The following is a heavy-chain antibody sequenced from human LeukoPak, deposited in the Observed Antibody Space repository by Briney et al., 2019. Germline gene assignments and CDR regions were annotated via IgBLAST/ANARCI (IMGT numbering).Heavy chain of an antibody. J-gene: IGHJ5*02. D-gene: IGHD1-1*01. CDR3: ARGATGTTGWFDP. V-gene: IGHV1-69*05. CDR1: GGTFSSYA. Sequence: ASVKVSCKASGGTFSSYAISWVRQAPGQGLEWMGGIIPIFGTANYAQKFQGRVTITTDESTSTAYMELSSLRSEDTAVYYCARGATGTTGWFDPWGQGTLVTVSS. CDR2: IIPIFGTA.